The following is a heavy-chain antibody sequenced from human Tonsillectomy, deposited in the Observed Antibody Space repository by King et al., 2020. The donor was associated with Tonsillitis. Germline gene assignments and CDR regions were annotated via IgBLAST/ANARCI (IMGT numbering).Heavy chain of an antibody. Sequence: VQLVESGGGLVQPGRSLRLSCAASGFTFDDYAMHWVRQAPGKGLEWVSGISWNSGSIGYADSVKGRFTISRDNAKNSLYLQMNSLRAEDTALYYCAKDDGRSYDYWGRGTLVTVSS. CDR2: ISWNSGSI. CDR1: GFTFDDYA. J-gene: IGHJ4*02. CDR3: AKDDGRSYDY. V-gene: IGHV3-9*01. D-gene: IGHD1-26*01.